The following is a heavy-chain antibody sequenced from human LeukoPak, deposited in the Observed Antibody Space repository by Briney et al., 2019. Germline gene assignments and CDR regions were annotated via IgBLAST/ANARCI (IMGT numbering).Heavy chain of an antibody. CDR3: AKDFDYGSGSYSDY. J-gene: IGHJ4*02. V-gene: IGHV3-23*01. Sequence: GGSLRLSCAASGFTFSSYEMNWVRQAPGKGLEWVSAISGSGGSTYYADSVKGRFTISRDNSKNTLYLQMNSLRAEDTAVYYCAKDFDYGSGSYSDYWGQGTLVTVSS. CDR2: ISGSGGST. D-gene: IGHD3-10*01. CDR1: GFTFSSYE.